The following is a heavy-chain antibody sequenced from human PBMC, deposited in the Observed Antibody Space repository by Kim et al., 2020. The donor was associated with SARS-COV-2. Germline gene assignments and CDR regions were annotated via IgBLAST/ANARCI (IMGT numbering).Heavy chain of an antibody. CDR1: GYTFTSYD. D-gene: IGHD2-2*01. CDR2: MNPNSGNT. CDR3: ARGEVIPAASRGVRPLGGMDV. V-gene: IGHV1-8*01. J-gene: IGHJ6*02. Sequence: ASVKVSCKASGYTFTSYDINWVRQATGQGLEWMGWMNPNSGNTGYAQKFQGRVTMTRNTSIRTAYMEMSSLRSEDTAVYYCARGEVIPAASRGVRPLGGMDVWGQGTSVTVSS.